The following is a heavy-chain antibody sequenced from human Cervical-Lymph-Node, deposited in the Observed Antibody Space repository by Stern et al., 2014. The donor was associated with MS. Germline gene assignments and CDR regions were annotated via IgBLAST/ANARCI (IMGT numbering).Heavy chain of an antibody. V-gene: IGHV3-30-3*01. D-gene: IGHD6-25*01. CDR3: ARPAAARYFDY. CDR1: GFTFGRHS. Sequence: VQLVESGGGLVQPGRSLRLSCATSGFTFGRHSMHWVRQAPGMGLECVAIISYDGSSQLYADSVKGRFTISRSNSNNTLYLQMNSLRVEDTAMYYCARPAAARYFDYWGQGSQVTVSS. J-gene: IGHJ4*02. CDR2: ISYDGSSQ.